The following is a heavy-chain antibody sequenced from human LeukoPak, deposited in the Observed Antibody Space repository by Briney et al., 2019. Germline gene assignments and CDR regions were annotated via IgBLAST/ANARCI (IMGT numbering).Heavy chain of an antibody. CDR2: LNPHSGGT. CDR1: GYTFTGYY. Sequence: ASVKVSCKASGYTFTGYYMHWVRQAPGQGLEWLGWLNPHSGGTNYAQKFRGGVTLTSDTSISTAYMELSLLTSDDTAIYYCARGLRIINGLDVWGQGTTVIVSS. D-gene: IGHD2-15*01. CDR3: ARGLRIINGLDV. V-gene: IGHV1-2*02. J-gene: IGHJ6*02.